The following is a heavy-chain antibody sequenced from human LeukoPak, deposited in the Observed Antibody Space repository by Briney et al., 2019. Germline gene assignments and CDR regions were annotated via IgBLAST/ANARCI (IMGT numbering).Heavy chain of an antibody. Sequence: GSLRLSCAASGFTFSSYAMHWVRQAPGQRLEWMGWINAGNGNTKYSQKFQGRVTITRDTSASTAYMELSSLRSEDTAVYYCARGHLWFGELWPSDYWGQGTLVTVSS. CDR1: GFTFSSYA. CDR3: ARGHLWFGELWPSDY. V-gene: IGHV1-3*01. CDR2: INAGNGNT. J-gene: IGHJ4*02. D-gene: IGHD3-10*01.